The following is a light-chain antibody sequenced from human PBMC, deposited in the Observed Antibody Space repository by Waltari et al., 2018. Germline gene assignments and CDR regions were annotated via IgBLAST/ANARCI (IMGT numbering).Light chain of an antibody. V-gene: IGLV1-44*01. CDR1: SSNIGSTT. CDR3: AAWDASLNGWV. CDR2: NDN. J-gene: IGLJ3*02. Sequence: QSVLTQSPSASGTPGQRVTISCSGRSSNIGSTTVHWYQQLPGTAPNLLIYNDNQRPSGVPERFSGSKSGTSASLAISGLQSEDEADYYCAAWDASLNGWVFGGGTTLTVL.